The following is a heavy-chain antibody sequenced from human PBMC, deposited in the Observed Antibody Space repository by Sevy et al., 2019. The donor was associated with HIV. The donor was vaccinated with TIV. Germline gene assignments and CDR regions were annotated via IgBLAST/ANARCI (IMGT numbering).Heavy chain of an antibody. Sequence: ASVKVSCKASGGIFKTYGFSWVRQAPGQGPEWVGGIIPILGTTNYAQKFQDRVTISADEYTKTVHMELRNLRSEDTGVYYCARGGGNGWYYFDYWGQQTLVTDSS. D-gene: IGHD6-19*01. CDR1: GGIFKTYG. CDR3: ARGGGNGWYYFDY. J-gene: IGHJ4*02. V-gene: IGHV1-69*13. CDR2: IIPILGTT.